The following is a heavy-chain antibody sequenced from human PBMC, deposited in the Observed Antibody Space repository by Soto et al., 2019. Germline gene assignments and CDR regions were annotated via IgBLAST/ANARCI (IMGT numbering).Heavy chain of an antibody. J-gene: IGHJ5*02. V-gene: IGHV3-30-3*01. CDR1: GFTFSSYA. Sequence: GGSLRLSCAASGFTFSSYAMHWVRQAPGKGLEWVAVISYDGSNKYYADSVKGRFTISRDNSKNTLYLQMNSLRAEDTAVYYCASKESGYDFVYSVPAWGQGTLVTVSS. D-gene: IGHD5-12*01. CDR2: ISYDGSNK. CDR3: ASKESGYDFVYSVPA.